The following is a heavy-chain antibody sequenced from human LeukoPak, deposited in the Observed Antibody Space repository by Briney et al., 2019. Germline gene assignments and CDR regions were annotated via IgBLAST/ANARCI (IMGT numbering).Heavy chain of an antibody. CDR2: IFSAGST. D-gene: IGHD3-22*01. CDR3: AREYYHSTGYYGSHDY. J-gene: IGHJ4*02. V-gene: IGHV4-4*07. CDR1: GGSMNPYY. Sequence: SETLSLTCTVSGGSMNPYYWSWIRQPAGKGLEWIGRIFSAGSTNYNPSLKSRVTMSVDTSKSQFSLRLNSVTAADTAVYYCAREYYHSTGYYGSHDYWGQGTLVTVSS.